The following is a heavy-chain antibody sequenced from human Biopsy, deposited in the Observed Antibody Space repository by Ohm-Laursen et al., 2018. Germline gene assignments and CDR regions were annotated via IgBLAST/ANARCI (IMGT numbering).Heavy chain of an antibody. CDR3: ARDRWPHVTLLGLVVFDF. Sequence: ASVKVSCKASGYTFTNYGISWVRQAPGQGLEWMGWISPYNGDTDYAQKLQGRVTMTTDTSTSTAYMDLRSLRSDDTAVYYCARDRWPHVTLLGLVVFDFWGQGTLVIGSS. CDR2: ISPYNGDT. J-gene: IGHJ4*02. CDR1: GYTFTNYG. V-gene: IGHV1-18*01. D-gene: IGHD3-3*01.